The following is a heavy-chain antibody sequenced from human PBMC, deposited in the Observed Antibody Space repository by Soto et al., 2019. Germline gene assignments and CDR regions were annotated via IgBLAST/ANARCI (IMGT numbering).Heavy chain of an antibody. V-gene: IGHV2-5*02. CDR2: IYWDDDK. J-gene: IGHJ4*02. Sequence: QITLKESGPTLLKPTQTLTLTCTFSGFSLSTSGVGVGWIRQPPGKALEWLALIYWDDDKRYRPSLKSRLTITKDPSKNQVVLTVTNMDPVDTAPYYCAHIGPYCSGGRCSYYLDYWGQGTLVTVSS. CDR1: GFSLSTSGVG. CDR3: AHIGPYCSGGRCSYYLDY. D-gene: IGHD2-15*01.